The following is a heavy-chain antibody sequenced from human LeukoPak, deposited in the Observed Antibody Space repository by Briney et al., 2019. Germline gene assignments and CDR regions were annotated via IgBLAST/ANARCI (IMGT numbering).Heavy chain of an antibody. V-gene: IGHV3-33*01. CDR1: GFTFSSYG. Sequence: GRSLRLSCAASGFTFSSYGMHWVRQAPGKGLEWVAVIWYDGSNKYYADSVKGRFTISRDNSKNTLYLQMNSLRAEDTAVYYCARAGDERYCSGGSCYYYYYGMDVWGQGTTVTVSS. CDR2: IWYDGSNK. D-gene: IGHD2-15*01. J-gene: IGHJ6*02. CDR3: ARAGDERYCSGGSCYYYYYGMDV.